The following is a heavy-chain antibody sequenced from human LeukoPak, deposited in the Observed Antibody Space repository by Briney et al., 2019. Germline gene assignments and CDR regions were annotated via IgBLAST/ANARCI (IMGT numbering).Heavy chain of an antibody. CDR2: IKQDGSEK. D-gene: IGHD2-2*01. CDR3: ASQPAAADIDY. V-gene: IGHV3-7*03. CDR1: LVSFSRFL. Sequence: GALRLSCATSLVSFSRFLVSWVRQAPGEGLERVANIKQDGSEKNYADSVKGRFTISRDNAKSSLYLQMNSLRGEDTAVYYCASQPAAADIDYWGQGTLVTVSS. J-gene: IGHJ4*02.